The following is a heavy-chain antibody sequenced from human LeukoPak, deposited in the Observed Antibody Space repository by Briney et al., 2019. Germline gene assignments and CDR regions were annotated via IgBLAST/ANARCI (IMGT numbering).Heavy chain of an antibody. CDR1: GFTFSSYG. D-gene: IGHD4-17*01. V-gene: IGHV3-33*01. Sequence: GGSLRLSCAASGFTFSSYGMHWVRQAPGKGLEWVAVIWYDGSNKYYADSVKGRFTISRDNSKNTLYLQMNSLRVEDTAVYYCARGPASYGDYPFDYWGQGTLVTVSS. J-gene: IGHJ4*02. CDR3: ARGPASYGDYPFDY. CDR2: IWYDGSNK.